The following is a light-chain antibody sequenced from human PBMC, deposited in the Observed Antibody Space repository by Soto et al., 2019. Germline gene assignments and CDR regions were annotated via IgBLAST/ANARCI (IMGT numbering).Light chain of an antibody. Sequence: DIQMTQSPSTLSASVGDRVIITCRASQSIRSWLAWYQQKSGKAPKLLIYKASSLESGVPSRFSGSGSGTEFTLTISSLQADDFATYYCQQYKSRGTFGQGTKVEIK. J-gene: IGKJ1*01. CDR2: KAS. V-gene: IGKV1-5*03. CDR3: QQYKSRGT. CDR1: QSIRSW.